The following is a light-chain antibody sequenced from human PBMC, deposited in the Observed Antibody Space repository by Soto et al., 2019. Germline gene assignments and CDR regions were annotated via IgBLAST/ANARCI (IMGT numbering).Light chain of an antibody. V-gene: IGKV1-27*01. CDR2: AAS. CDR1: QGISNY. Sequence: DIQMTQSPSSLSASVGDRVTITCRASQGISNYLAWYQQKPWKVPKLLIYAASTLQSGVQSRFSGSGSGTDFTLTFSSLQPEDVATYYCQKYNSAPRTFGQGTKVEIK. J-gene: IGKJ1*01. CDR3: QKYNSAPRT.